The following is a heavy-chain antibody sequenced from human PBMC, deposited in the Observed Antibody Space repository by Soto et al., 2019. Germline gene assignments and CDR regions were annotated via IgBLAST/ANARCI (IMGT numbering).Heavy chain of an antibody. CDR2: IIPIFGTA. Sequence: QVQLVQSGAEVKKPGSSVKVSCKASGGTFSSYAISWVRQAPGQGLEWMGGIIPIFGTANYAQKFQGRVTITGDDSTSTAYMELSSLRSEDTAVYYCARDRAVAAALRFYGMDVWGQVTTVTVSS. J-gene: IGHJ6*02. D-gene: IGHD6-13*01. V-gene: IGHV1-69*01. CDR3: ARDRAVAAALRFYGMDV. CDR1: GGTFSSYA.